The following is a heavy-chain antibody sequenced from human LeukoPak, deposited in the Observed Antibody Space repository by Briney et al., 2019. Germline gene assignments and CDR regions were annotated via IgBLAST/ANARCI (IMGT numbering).Heavy chain of an antibody. V-gene: IGHV3-9*01. D-gene: IGHD3-16*01. CDR2: ISWNSGSI. Sequence: EAGGSLRLSCAASGFTFDDYAMHWVRQAPGKGLEWVSGISWNSGSIGYADSVKGRFTISRDNAKNSLYLQMNSLRAEDTAVYYCAEFGYDYWGQGTLVTVSS. CDR1: GFTFDDYA. J-gene: IGHJ4*02. CDR3: AEFGYDY.